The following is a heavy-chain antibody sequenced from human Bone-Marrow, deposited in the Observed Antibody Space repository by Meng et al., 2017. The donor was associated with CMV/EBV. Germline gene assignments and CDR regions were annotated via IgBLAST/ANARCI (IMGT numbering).Heavy chain of an antibody. CDR2: VDPEDGET. Sequence: FTDYYMHWVQQAPGKGLEWMGLVDPEDGETIYAEKFQGRVPITADTSTDTAYMELSSLRSEDTAVYYCATDLTGGYCSSTSCYQVDPWGQGTLVTVSS. J-gene: IGHJ5*02. V-gene: IGHV1-69-2*01. D-gene: IGHD2-2*01. CDR3: ATDLTGGYCSSTSCYQVDP. CDR1: FTDYY.